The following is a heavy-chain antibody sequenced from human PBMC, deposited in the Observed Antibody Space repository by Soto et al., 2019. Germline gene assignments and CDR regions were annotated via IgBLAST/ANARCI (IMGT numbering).Heavy chain of an antibody. CDR3: ATVPGDFIITGPPGGMDV. J-gene: IGHJ6*02. V-gene: IGHV4-34*01. CDR2: INHSGST. Sequence: SETLSLTCAVYGGSFSGYYWSWIRQPPGKGLEWIGEINHSGSTNYNPSLKSRVTISVDTSKNKFSLKLSSLTAADTAVYYCATVPGDFIITGPPGGMDVWGQGTTVTVSS. D-gene: IGHD3-10*01. CDR1: GGSFSGYY.